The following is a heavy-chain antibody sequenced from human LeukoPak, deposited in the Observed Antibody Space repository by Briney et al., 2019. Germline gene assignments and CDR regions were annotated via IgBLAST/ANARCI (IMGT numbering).Heavy chain of an antibody. CDR3: AREGGGDGYNFGYYYYYMDV. Sequence: GGSLRLSCAASGFTFSSYRMHWVRQAPGKGLVWVSRINSDGSSTSYADSVKGRFTISRDNAKNTLYLQMNSLRAEDTAVYYCAREGGGDGYNFGYYYYYMDVWGKGTTVTVSS. CDR2: INSDGSST. V-gene: IGHV3-74*01. D-gene: IGHD5-24*01. CDR1: GFTFSSYR. J-gene: IGHJ6*03.